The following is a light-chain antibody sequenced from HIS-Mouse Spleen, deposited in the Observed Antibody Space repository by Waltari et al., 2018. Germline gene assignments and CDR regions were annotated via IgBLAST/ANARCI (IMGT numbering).Light chain of an antibody. J-gene: IGLJ1*01. CDR1: STDVGGYKH. CDR3: SSYTSSSTYV. Sequence: QSALTQPASVSGSPGPSITIPCTGTSTDVGGYKHVPSYQQHPGKAPKLMIYEVSNRPSGVSNRFSGSKSGNTASLTISGLQAEDEADYYCSSYTSSSTYVFGTGTKVTVL. V-gene: IGLV2-14*01. CDR2: EVS.